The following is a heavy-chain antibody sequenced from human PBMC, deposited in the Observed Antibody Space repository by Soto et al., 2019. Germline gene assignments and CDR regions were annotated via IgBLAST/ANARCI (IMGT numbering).Heavy chain of an antibody. CDR3: ARAAVGATWNWFDP. D-gene: IGHD1-26*01. Sequence: SETLSLTCAVSGGSISRGGYSWSWIRQPPGKGLEWIGYIYPSGTTNYNPSLKSRVTISVDTSKNQFSLKLSSVTAADTAVYYCARAAVGATWNWFDPWGQGTLVTVSS. CDR2: IYPSGTT. J-gene: IGHJ5*02. V-gene: IGHV4-61*08. CDR1: GGSISRGGYS.